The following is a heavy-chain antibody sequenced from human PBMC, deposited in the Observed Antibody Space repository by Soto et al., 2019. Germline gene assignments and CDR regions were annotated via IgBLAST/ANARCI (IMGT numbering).Heavy chain of an antibody. J-gene: IGHJ4*02. CDR1: GFSLSTSGVG. V-gene: IGHV2-5*02. Sequence: QITLKESGPTLVKPTQTLTLTCTFSGFSLSTSGVGVGWIRQPPGKALEWLALIYWDDDKRYSPSLKSRLTITKDTSKNQVVLTMTNMDPVDTATYYCAHKVPYGSGSYQNDYFDYWGQGTLVTVSS. D-gene: IGHD3-10*01. CDR2: IYWDDDK. CDR3: AHKVPYGSGSYQNDYFDY.